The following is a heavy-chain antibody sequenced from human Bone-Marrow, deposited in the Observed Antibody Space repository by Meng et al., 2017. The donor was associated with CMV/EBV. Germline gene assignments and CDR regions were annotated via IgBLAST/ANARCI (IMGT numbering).Heavy chain of an antibody. CDR2: IYYSGST. CDR1: GGSISSYY. V-gene: IGHV4-59*01. J-gene: IGHJ4*02. D-gene: IGHD3-3*01. Sequence: SETLSLTCTVSGGSISSYYWSWIRQPPGKGLEWIGYIYYSGSTNYNPSLKSRVTISVDTSKNQFSLKLSSVTAADTAVYYCARVYVGDYVFWSGYWDYYFDYWGQGTLVTVSS. CDR3: ARVYVGDYVFWSGYWDYYFDY.